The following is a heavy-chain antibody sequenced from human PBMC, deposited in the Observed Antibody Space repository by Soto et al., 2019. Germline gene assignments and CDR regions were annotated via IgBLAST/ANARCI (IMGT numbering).Heavy chain of an antibody. CDR2: ISYDGSNK. CDR1: GFTFSSYG. J-gene: IGHJ4*02. V-gene: IGHV3-30*03. CDR3: APWFGAFDY. D-gene: IGHD3-10*01. Sequence: QVQLVESGGGVVQPGRSLRLSCAASGFTFSSYGMHWVRQAPGKGLEWVAVISYDGSNKYYADSVKGRFPISRDNSKNTLYLQMKRLRAEDAAVYYCAPWFGAFDYWGQGPLVTVSS.